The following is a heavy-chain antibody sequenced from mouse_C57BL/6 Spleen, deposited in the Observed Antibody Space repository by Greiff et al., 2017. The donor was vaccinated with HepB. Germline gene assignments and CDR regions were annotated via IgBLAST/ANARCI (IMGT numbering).Heavy chain of an antibody. Sequence: QVQLQQSGAELMKPGASVKLSCKATGYTFTGYWIEWVKQRPGHGLEWIGEILPGSGSTNYNEKFKGKATFTADTSSNTAYMQLSSLTTEEAAIYYCASYYYGSSYVRFAYWGQGTLVTVSA. CDR3: ASYYYGSSYVRFAY. V-gene: IGHV1-9*01. CDR1: GYTFTGYW. J-gene: IGHJ3*01. D-gene: IGHD1-1*01. CDR2: ILPGSGST.